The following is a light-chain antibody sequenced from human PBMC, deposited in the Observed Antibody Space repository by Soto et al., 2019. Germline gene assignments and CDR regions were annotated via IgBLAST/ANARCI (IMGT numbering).Light chain of an antibody. CDR2: DDS. Sequence: SYELTQPPSVSVAPGQTARITCGGNKIGTKSVHWYQQKPGKAPVLVVFDDSDRPSGIPERFSGSNSGNTATLTISRVEAGDEADYYCQVWDSSTDQNVVFGGGTKLTVL. CDR3: QVWDSSTDQNVV. J-gene: IGLJ2*01. V-gene: IGLV3-21*02. CDR1: KIGTKS.